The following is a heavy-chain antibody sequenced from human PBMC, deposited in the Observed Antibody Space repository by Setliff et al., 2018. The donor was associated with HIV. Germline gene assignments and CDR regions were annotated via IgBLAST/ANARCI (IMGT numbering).Heavy chain of an antibody. D-gene: IGHD4-17*01. CDR3: VKMNYGYNPPLGEYFQH. V-gene: IGHV3-9*01. CDR1: GFTFDDYA. Sequence: SLKISCAASGFTFDDYAMHWVRQVPGKGLEWVSGISWNGISIGYADSVKGRFTISRDNAKNSLYLQMNSLRAEDTALYYCVKMNYGYNPPLGEYFQHWGQGSLVTVSS. CDR2: ISWNGISI. J-gene: IGHJ1*01.